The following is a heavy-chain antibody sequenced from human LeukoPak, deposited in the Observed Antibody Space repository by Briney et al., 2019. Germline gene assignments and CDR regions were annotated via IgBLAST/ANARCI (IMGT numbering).Heavy chain of an antibody. CDR3: TKDLQDDYESRDHFSPFDY. Sequence: GGSLRLSCAASGFTFNTYAMGWVRQAPGKGLEWVSSISASDGRTFYADSVKGRFTISRDNSKNTLYLQMNSLRAEDTAVYYCTKDLQDDYESRDHFSPFDYWGRGTLVTVS. J-gene: IGHJ4*02. D-gene: IGHD3-22*01. CDR1: GFTFNTYA. V-gene: IGHV3-23*01. CDR2: ISASDGRT.